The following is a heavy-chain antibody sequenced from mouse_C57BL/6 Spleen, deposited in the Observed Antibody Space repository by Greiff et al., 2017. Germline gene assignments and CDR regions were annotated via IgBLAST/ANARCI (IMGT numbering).Heavy chain of an antibody. Sequence: VQLQQSGPELVKPGASVKISCKASGYSFTGYYMNWVKQSPEKSLEWIGEINPSTGGTTYNQKFKAKATLTVDKSSSTAYMQLKSLTSEDSAVYYCARGSFYGNFAYWGQGTLVTVSA. CDR2: INPSTGGT. V-gene: IGHV1-42*01. D-gene: IGHD2-1*01. CDR3: ARGSFYGNFAY. CDR1: GYSFTGYY. J-gene: IGHJ3*01.